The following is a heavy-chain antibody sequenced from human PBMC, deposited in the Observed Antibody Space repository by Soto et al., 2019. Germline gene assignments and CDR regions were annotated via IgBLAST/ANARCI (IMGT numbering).Heavy chain of an antibody. V-gene: IGHV3-33*01. Sequence: QVQVVESGGGVVQPGTSLRLSCAASRFTFSNLGMHWVRQAPGKGLEWVAVIWHDGKNKYYADSAKGRFTISRDNSKNTLYLQMNSLRAEDTAVYYCARDPGQDEAMDYWGQGTLVTVSS. J-gene: IGHJ4*02. CDR2: IWHDGKNK. CDR1: RFTFSNLG. CDR3: ARDPGQDEAMDY.